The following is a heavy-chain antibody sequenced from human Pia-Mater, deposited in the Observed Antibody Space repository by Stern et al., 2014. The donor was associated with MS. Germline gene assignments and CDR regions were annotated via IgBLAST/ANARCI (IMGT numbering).Heavy chain of an antibody. CDR2: VAVFNGDV. V-gene: IGHV1-58*02. J-gene: IGHJ5*02. CDR3: ASERYTYYDDQRPPGGFDP. Sequence: QLVQSGPEVQNPATSAKVPCKASGITFSHSVIQWLRQARGQRPEWIGRVAVFNGDVNYAPRFQERVTITRDMSTSTVYMELRSLKSEDTAIYYCASERYTYYDDQRPPGGFDPWGQGTLVTVSS. D-gene: IGHD5-18*01. CDR1: GITFSHSV.